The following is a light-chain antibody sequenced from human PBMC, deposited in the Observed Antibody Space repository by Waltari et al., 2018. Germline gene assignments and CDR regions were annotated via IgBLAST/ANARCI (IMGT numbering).Light chain of an antibody. CDR1: KLGDKY. CDR2: QDS. CDR3: QAWHRNTDVV. Sequence: SYELTQPPSVSVYQGQTASITCSGDKLGDKYACWYQQKPGQSAVLVIYQDSQRPSGIPERFSGSSFGNTATLTISGTQAMDEADYYCQAWHRNTDVVFGGGTKLTFL. J-gene: IGLJ2*01. V-gene: IGLV3-1*01.